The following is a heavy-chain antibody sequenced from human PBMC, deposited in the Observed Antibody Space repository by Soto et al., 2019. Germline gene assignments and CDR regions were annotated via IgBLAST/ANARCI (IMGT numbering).Heavy chain of an antibody. Sequence: GVSLRLSFASSGFHFSSYAMSWVRQTPGEGLEWVSAISGSGGSTYYADSVKGRFTISRDNSKNTLYLQMNSLRAEDTAVYYCAKPPRYYYDSSGYYLDYWGQGTLVTVSS. CDR2: ISGSGGST. CDR3: AKPPRYYYDSSGYYLDY. D-gene: IGHD3-22*01. V-gene: IGHV3-23*01. CDR1: GFHFSSYA. J-gene: IGHJ4*02.